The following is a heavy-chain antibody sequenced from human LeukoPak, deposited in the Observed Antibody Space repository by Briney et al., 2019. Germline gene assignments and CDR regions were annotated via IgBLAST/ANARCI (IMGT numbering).Heavy chain of an antibody. CDR3: ARGGPAAPGFLIVVVPAATLFDY. Sequence: SETLSLTCPVYGGSFSGYYWSWIRQPPGKGLEWIGEINHSGSTNYNPSLKSRVTISVDTSKNQFSLKLSSVTAADTAVYYCARGGPAAPGFLIVVVPAATLFDYWGQGTLVTVSS. CDR2: INHSGST. V-gene: IGHV4-34*01. CDR1: GGSFSGYY. J-gene: IGHJ4*02. D-gene: IGHD2-2*01.